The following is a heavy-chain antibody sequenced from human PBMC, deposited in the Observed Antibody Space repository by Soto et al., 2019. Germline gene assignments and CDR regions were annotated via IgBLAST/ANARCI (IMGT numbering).Heavy chain of an antibody. CDR2: ITSSGSTT. CDR1: GFTFSDYY. J-gene: IGHJ4*02. D-gene: IGHD5-18*01. CDR3: ARERYSYGPYYFDY. Sequence: LRLSCAASGFTFSDYYMSWIRQAPGKGLEWVSSITSSGSTTYYTDSVKGRFTISRDNAKNSLYLQMNSLRAEDTAVYYCARERYSYGPYYFDYWGQGTLVSVSS. V-gene: IGHV3-11*01.